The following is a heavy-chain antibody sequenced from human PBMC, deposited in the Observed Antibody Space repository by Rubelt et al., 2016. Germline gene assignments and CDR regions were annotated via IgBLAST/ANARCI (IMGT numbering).Heavy chain of an antibody. J-gene: IGHJ3*02. CDR1: GFTFSSYA. CDR3: AKGGDI. V-gene: IGHV3-23*01. Sequence: EVQLLESGGGLVQPGGSLRLSCEVSGFTFSSYAMNWVCQAPGKGLEWVSGIIGSGGSTYYADSVKGRFIIARDNSKNMLYLQMNSLRDEDTAVYYCAKGGDIWGQGTMVTVSS. CDR2: IIGSGGST. D-gene: IGHD2-15*01.